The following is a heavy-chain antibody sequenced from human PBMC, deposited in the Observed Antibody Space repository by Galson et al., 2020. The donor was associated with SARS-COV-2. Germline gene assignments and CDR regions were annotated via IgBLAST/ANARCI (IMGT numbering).Heavy chain of an antibody. J-gene: IGHJ4*02. D-gene: IGHD2-2*01. CDR3: ARETEMPTCNCFDY. CDR1: GYTFTGYY. Sequence: ASVKVSCKAYGYTFTGYYIHWVRQAPGQGLEWMGWINPNSGDTNYAQKFQGWVTMTRDSSITTAYMELSRLRSDDTAVYYCARETEMPTCNCFDYWGQGTLVTVSS. CDR2: INPNSGDT. V-gene: IGHV1-2*04.